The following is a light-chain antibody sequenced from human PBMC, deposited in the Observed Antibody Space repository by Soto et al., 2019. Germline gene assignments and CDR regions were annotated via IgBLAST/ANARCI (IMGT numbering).Light chain of an antibody. V-gene: IGLV2-8*01. Sequence: QSALTQPPSASGSPGQSVTISCTGTSSDVGGYSYVSWYQQYPGKAPKIMIYEVSKRPSGVPDRFSGSKSGNTASLTVSGLQAEDEADYYCGSYADSNNYVFGTGTKVTVL. CDR3: GSYADSNNYV. CDR2: EVS. J-gene: IGLJ1*01. CDR1: SSDVGGYSY.